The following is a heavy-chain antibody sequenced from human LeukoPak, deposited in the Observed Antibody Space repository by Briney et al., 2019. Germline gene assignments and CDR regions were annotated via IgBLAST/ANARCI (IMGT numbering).Heavy chain of an antibody. CDR3: AGQLVGATGYYYYGMDV. CDR1: GFTFSSYA. D-gene: IGHD1-26*01. J-gene: IGHJ6*02. Sequence: PGGSLRLSCAASGFTFSSYAMSWVRQAPGKGLEWVSAISGSGGSTYYADSVKGRFTISRDNSKNTLYLQMNSLRAEDTAVYYCAGQLVGATGYYYYGMDVWGQGTTV. CDR2: ISGSGGST. V-gene: IGHV3-23*01.